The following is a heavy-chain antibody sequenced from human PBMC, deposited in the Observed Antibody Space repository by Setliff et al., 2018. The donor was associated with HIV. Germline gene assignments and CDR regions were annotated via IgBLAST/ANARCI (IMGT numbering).Heavy chain of an antibody. CDR2: ISSGGNNI. Sequence: PGGSLRLSCAASGFTFNSHSMNWVRQAPGKGLEWVSSISSGGNNIYYADSVKGRFTLSRDNAKNSLYLQMNSLSVEDTAVYYCTRESGYSDYWGQGTLVTVSS. CDR1: GFTFNSHS. J-gene: IGHJ4*02. CDR3: TRESGYSDY. D-gene: IGHD3-3*01. V-gene: IGHV3-21*01.